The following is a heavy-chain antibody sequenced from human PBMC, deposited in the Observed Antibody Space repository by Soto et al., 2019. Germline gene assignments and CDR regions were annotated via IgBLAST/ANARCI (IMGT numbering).Heavy chain of an antibody. J-gene: IGHJ5*02. CDR3: ARSKGRFLEWSYNWFDP. CDR2: IYPGDSDT. CDR1: GYSFTSYW. V-gene: IGHV5-51*01. D-gene: IGHD3-3*01. Sequence: LEESLKISCKGSGYSFTSYWIGWVRQMPGKGLEWMGIIYPGDSDTRYSPSFQGQVTISADKSISTAYLQWSSLKASDTAMYYCARSKGRFLEWSYNWFDPWGQGTLVTVSS.